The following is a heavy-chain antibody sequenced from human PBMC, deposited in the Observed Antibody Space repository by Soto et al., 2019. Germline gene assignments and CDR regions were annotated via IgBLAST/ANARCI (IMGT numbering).Heavy chain of an antibody. V-gene: IGHV3-33*01. Sequence: PGGSLRLSCAASGFTFSSYGMHWVRQAPGKGLEWVAVIWYDGSNKYYADSVKGRFTISRDNSKNTLYLQMNSLRAEDTAVYYCARDPIDYGGLYYYYGMDVWGQGTTVTV. D-gene: IGHD4-17*01. J-gene: IGHJ6*02. CDR3: ARDPIDYGGLYYYYGMDV. CDR1: GFTFSSYG. CDR2: IWYDGSNK.